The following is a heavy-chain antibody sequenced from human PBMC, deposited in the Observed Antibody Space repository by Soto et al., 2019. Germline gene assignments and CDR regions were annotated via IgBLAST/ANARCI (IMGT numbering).Heavy chain of an antibody. J-gene: IGHJ6*02. CDR3: ARFGDFWDDYYYGMDV. Sequence: SETLSLTCTVSGGSVSSGSYYWSWIRQPPGKGLEWIGYIYYSGSTNYNPSLKSRVTISVDTSKNQFSLKLSSVTAADTAVYYCARFGDFWDDYYYGMDVWGQGTTVTVSS. CDR2: IYYSGST. D-gene: IGHD3-3*01. CDR1: GGSVSSGSYY. V-gene: IGHV4-61*01.